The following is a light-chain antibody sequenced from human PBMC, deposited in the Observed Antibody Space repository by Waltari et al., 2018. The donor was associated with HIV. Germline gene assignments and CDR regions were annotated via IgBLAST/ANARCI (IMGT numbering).Light chain of an antibody. J-gene: IGLJ2*01. CDR3: QSYDSSTVV. CDR1: SGSSASNY. CDR2: EDN. V-gene: IGLV6-57*01. Sequence: NFMLTQPHSVSESPGRTVTISCTRRSGSSASNYVQWYQQRTGSSPTTVIYEDNQRPSGVPDRFSGSIDSSSNSASLTISGLKTEDEADYYCQSYDSSTVVFGGGTKLTVL.